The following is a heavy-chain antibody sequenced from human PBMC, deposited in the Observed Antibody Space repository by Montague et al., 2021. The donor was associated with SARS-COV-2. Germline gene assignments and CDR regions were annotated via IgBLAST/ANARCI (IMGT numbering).Heavy chain of an antibody. J-gene: IGHJ3*01. CDR3: ARGRAFDP. V-gene: IGHV4-59*08. CDR2: VYHNGDT. CDR1: GGSTASHY. Sequence: SETRSLTCTVSGGSTASHYWNWIRQSPGKRPEWIGYVYHNGDTKYNPSLQSRVTISIDTSENQFSLRLNSVTAADTAVYFCARGRAFDPWGQGRLVTVSS.